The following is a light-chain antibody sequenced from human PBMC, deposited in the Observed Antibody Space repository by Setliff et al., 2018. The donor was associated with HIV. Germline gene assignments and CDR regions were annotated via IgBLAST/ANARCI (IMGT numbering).Light chain of an antibody. CDR1: SSDVGSYNY. V-gene: IGLV2-14*01. CDR3: SSYTSSSLYV. Sequence: SVLTQPASVSGSPGQSITISCTGTSSDVGSYNYVSWCQQHPGKAPKLMIYEVSNRPSGVSNRFSGSKSGNTASLTISGLQAEDEADYYCSSYTSSSLYVFGTGTKVTVL. CDR2: EVS. J-gene: IGLJ1*01.